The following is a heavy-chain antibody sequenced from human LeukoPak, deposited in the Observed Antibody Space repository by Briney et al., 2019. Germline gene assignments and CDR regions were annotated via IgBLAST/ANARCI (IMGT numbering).Heavy chain of an antibody. Sequence: SETLSLTCTVSGGAISSGVYHWSWIRQHPGKGLEWIGYIYFGGSTSYNPSLKSRLSISVDTSKNQFSLTMNSVTAADTAVYYCARGGVQLDYWGQGTQVTVSS. J-gene: IGHJ4*02. D-gene: IGHD2-8*01. CDR1: GGAISSGVYH. V-gene: IGHV4-31*03. CDR2: IYFGGST. CDR3: ARGGVQLDY.